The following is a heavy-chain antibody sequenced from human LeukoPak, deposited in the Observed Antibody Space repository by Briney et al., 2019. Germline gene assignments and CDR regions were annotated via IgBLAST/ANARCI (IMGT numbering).Heavy chain of an antibody. CDR2: IIPIFGTA. D-gene: IGHD3-10*01. J-gene: IGHJ4*02. CDR3: ARSSGSYYNFDY. V-gene: IGHV1-69*05. Sequence: SVKVSCKASGGTFSSYAIIWVRQAPGQGLEWMGGIIPIFGTANYAQKFQGRVTITTDESTSTAYMELSSLRSEDTAVYYCARSSGSYYNFDYWGQGTLVTVSS. CDR1: GGTFSSYA.